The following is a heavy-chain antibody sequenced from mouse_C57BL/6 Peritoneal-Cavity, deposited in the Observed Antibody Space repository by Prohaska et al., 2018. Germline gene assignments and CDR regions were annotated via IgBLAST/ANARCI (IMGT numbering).Heavy chain of an antibody. D-gene: IGHD2-1*01. CDR3: MRYGNYWYFDV. J-gene: IGHJ1*03. CDR2: INSDGSAI. CDR1: GFTFSGFW. Sequence: EVQLLETGGGLVQPGGSRGLSCEVSGFTFSGFWMSWVRQTPGKTLEWIGDINSDGSAINYAPSIKYRFTIFRDNDKSTLYLQMSNVRSEDTATYFCMRYGNYWYFDVWGTGTTVTVSS. V-gene: IGHV11-2*01.